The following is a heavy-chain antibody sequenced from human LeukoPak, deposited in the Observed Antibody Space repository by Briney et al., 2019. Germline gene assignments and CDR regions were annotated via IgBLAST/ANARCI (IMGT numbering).Heavy chain of an antibody. D-gene: IGHD3-22*01. Sequence: GGSLRLSCAASGFTFSSYAMSWVRQAPGKGLQWVSVISGSGGTIYYADSVKGRFTISRDNSKNTLYLQMNSLRAEDTAVYYCAKADYYDSSGYSYWGQGTLVTVSS. CDR3: AKADYYDSSGYSY. CDR1: GFTFSSYA. CDR2: ISGSGGTI. J-gene: IGHJ4*02. V-gene: IGHV3-23*01.